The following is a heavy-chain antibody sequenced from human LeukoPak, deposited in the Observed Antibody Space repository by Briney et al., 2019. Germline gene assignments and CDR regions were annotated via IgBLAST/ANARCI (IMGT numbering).Heavy chain of an antibody. D-gene: IGHD5-12*01. V-gene: IGHV4-34*01. CDR3: AAQYSGYVRLDY. CDR2: ISHSGST. J-gene: IGHJ4*02. Sequence: SETLSLTCAVYGGSFSGYYWSWIRQPPGKGLEWVGEISHSGSTNYNPSLKSRVTISVDTSKNQFSLKLSSVTAADTAVYYCAAQYSGYVRLDYWGQGTLVTASS. CDR1: GGSFSGYY.